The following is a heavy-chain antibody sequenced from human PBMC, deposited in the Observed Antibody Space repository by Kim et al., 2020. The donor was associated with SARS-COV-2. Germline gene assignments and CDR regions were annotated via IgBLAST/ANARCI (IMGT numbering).Heavy chain of an antibody. J-gene: IGHJ6*03. V-gene: IGHV3-66*01. CDR2: ICSSGSS. CDR1: GFTFSSYN. D-gene: IGHD2-15*01. CDR3: RSVLVGWWYYYYY. Sequence: GGSLRLSCAASGFTFSSYNMSWVRQAPGKGLEWVSSICSSGSSFYAAYVVDSFSITSSDNTNKPLHQLKSIIGADETAFYYCRSVLVGWWYYYYY.